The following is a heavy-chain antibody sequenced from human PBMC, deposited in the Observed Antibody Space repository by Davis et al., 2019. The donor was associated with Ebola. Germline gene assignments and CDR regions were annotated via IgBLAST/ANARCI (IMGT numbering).Heavy chain of an antibody. CDR1: GFTFSDYY. CDR3: ASGLVGGQGGFDF. Sequence: GESLKISCAASGFTFSDYYMSWIRQAPGKGLEWVSYISSSGSTIYYADSVKGRFTISRDNSKNTLYLQMNSLRPEDTAVYFCASGLVGGQGGFDFWGQGNLVTVSS. V-gene: IGHV3-11*04. D-gene: IGHD1-26*01. CDR2: ISSSGSTI. J-gene: IGHJ4*02.